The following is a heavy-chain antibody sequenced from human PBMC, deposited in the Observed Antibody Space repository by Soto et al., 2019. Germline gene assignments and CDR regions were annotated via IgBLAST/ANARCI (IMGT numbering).Heavy chain of an antibody. J-gene: IGHJ4*02. CDR3: AKDLAPRSWLPYYFDY. CDR2: INPNSGGA. Sequence: ASVKVSCKASGYTFTGYYMHWVRQAPGQGLEWMGWINPNSGGANYAQKFQGRVTMTRDTSISTAYMELSRLRSDDTAVYYCAKDLAPRSWLPYYFDYWCQGTLVTVSS. CDR1: GYTFTGYY. V-gene: IGHV1-2*02. D-gene: IGHD2-15*01.